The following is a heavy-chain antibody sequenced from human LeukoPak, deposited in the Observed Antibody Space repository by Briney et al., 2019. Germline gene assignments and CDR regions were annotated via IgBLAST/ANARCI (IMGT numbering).Heavy chain of an antibody. V-gene: IGHV4-34*01. CDR1: ADSFSGYS. J-gene: IGHJ4*02. CDR2: IYHSGST. CDR3: ARVYNGDYENYFDY. Sequence: PSETLSLTCAVYADSFSGYSWSWIRQPPGKGLEWIGEIYHSGSTNYNPSLKSRVTISVDKSKNQFSLKLSSVTAADTAVYYCARVYNGDYENYFDYWGQGTLVTVSS. D-gene: IGHD4-17*01.